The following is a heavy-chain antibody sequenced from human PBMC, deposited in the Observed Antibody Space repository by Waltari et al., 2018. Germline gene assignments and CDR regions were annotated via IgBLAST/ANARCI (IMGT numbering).Heavy chain of an antibody. V-gene: IGHV3-66*01. CDR1: GFTVGNNY. J-gene: IGHJ4*02. Sequence: DVQLVESGGGLVQPGGSLRLSCAASGFTVGNNYMSWVRQPPGKGLWLVSLIYSGGDAFYADSVKGRFTISRDNSKNTLYLQMNSLRAEDTAVYYCARPSSGSHNYWGRGTLVTVSS. CDR2: IYSGGDA. CDR3: ARPSSGSHNY. D-gene: IGHD1-26*01.